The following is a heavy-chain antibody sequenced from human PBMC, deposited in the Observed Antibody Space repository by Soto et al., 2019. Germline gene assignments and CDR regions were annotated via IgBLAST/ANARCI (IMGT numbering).Heavy chain of an antibody. V-gene: IGHV3-48*01. Sequence: PGGSLRLSRAASGFTFSSYAMNWVRQAPGKGLEWVSYIGIGSSTKYYADSVKGRFTISRDNAKNSLYLQMNSLRAEDTAVYYCARDQLYYNDISGRPLNAFDVWGQGTMVTVSS. CDR3: ARDQLYYNDISGRPLNAFDV. CDR1: GFTFSSYA. J-gene: IGHJ3*01. CDR2: IGIGSSTK. D-gene: IGHD3-22*01.